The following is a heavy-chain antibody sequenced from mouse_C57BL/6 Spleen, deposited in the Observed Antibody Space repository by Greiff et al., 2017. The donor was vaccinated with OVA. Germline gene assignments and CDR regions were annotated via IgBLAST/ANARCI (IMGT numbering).Heavy chain of an antibody. V-gene: IGHV14-2*01. D-gene: IGHD2-1*01. CDR2: IDPEDGET. Sequence: EVKLVESGAELVKPGASVKLSCTASGFNIKDYYMHWVKQRTEQGLEWIGRIDPEDGETKYAPKFQGKATITADTSSNTAYLQLSSLTSEDTAVYYCALYGNYEFAYWGQGTLVTVSA. CDR3: ALYGNYEFAY. CDR1: GFNIKDYY. J-gene: IGHJ3*01.